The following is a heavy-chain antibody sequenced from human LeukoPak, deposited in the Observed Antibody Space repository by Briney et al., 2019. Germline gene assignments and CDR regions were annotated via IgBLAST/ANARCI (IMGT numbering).Heavy chain of an antibody. J-gene: IGHJ5*02. CDR2: ISYDGSNK. V-gene: IGHV3-30*04. CDR1: GFTFSSYA. D-gene: IGHD5-18*01. CDR3: ARAAYSYGYGGFGP. Sequence: GGSLRLSCAASGFTFSSYAMHWVRQAPGKGLEWVAVISYDGSNKYYADSVKGRFTISRDDSKNTLYLQMNSLRAEDTAVYYCARAAYSYGYGGFGPWGQGNLVTVSS.